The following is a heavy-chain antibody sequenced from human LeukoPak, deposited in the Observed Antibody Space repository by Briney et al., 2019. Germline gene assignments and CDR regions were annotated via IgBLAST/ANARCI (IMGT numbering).Heavy chain of an antibody. V-gene: IGHV3-30*03. J-gene: IGHJ3*02. CDR1: GFTFSTYG. CDR3: ARAFVETATFDI. CDR2: ISHHGANK. Sequence: PGRSLRLSCVASGFTFSTYGMSWVRQAPGKGLEWVAVISHHGANKFYGDSVKGRFTISRDNSNNMVYLQMNGLRAEDTAVYYCARAFVETATFDIWGQGTMVTVSS. D-gene: IGHD5-24*01.